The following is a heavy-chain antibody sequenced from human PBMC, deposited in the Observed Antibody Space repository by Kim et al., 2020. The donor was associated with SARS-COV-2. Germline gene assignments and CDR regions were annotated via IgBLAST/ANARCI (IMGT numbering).Heavy chain of an antibody. Sequence: GGSLRLSCAVSGFTFNSYGIHWVRQAPGKGLEWVAVILCDENKTYYVDSVKGRFISSRDNSKNTLSLQMNSLRAEDTAVYYCARDRCSGNTCLRNSFDIWGQGTMVTVSS. CDR2: ILCDENKT. CDR1: GFTFNSYG. V-gene: IGHV3-33*01. D-gene: IGHD2-15*01. J-gene: IGHJ3*02. CDR3: ARDRCSGNTCLRNSFDI.